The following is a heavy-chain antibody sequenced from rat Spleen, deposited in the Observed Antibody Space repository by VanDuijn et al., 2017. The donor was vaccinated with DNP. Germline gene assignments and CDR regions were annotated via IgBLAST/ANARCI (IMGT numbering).Heavy chain of an antibody. V-gene: IGHV5-31*01. Sequence: EVQLVETGGGLVQPGGSLKLSCVASGFTFNNYWMTWIRQVPGKGLEWVASITSSGGSTYYPDSVKGRFTISRDNVKSILYLQMDSLRSEDTATYYCATTFPYKDYFDYWGQGVMVTVSS. J-gene: IGHJ2*01. CDR2: ITSSGGST. D-gene: IGHD1-1*01. CDR1: GFTFNNYW. CDR3: ATTFPYKDYFDY.